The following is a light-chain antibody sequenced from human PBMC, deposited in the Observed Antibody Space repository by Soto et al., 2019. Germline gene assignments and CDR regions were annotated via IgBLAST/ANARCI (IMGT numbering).Light chain of an antibody. CDR3: MQSLQTPLT. Sequence: DIVMTPSPLSLPVTPGESASISCRSSQSLLNSNGYNCLEWYLQKTVQSPQLLLYLGSNRASGVPDRFSGNGSGTDFTLKISRVEAEDVWVYFCMQSLQTPLTFGQGTKVEIK. J-gene: IGKJ1*01. CDR1: QSLLNSNGYNC. CDR2: LGS. V-gene: IGKV2-28*01.